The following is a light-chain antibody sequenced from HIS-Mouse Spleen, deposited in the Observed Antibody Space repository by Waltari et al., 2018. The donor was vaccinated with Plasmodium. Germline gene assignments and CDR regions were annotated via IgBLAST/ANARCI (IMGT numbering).Light chain of an antibody. J-gene: IGLJ2*01. Sequence: QSDLTQPASVSGSPGQAITISCTGTSSEVGGYNYVSWYQQPPGKAPKLMIYEVSKRPSGVPDRFSGSKSGNTASLTVSGLQAEDEADYYCSSYAGSNNLVFGGGTKLTVL. CDR3: SSYAGSNNLV. CDR1: SSEVGGYNY. CDR2: EVS. V-gene: IGLV2-8*01.